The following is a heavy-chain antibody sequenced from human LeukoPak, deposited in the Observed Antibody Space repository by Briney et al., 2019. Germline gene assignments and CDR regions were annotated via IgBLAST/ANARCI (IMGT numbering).Heavy chain of an antibody. Sequence: GGSLRLSCAASGFTFSAYGMHWVRQAPGKGLEWVAIISYDGTNKYYADSVKGRFTVSRDNSKNTLYLQMNSLGAEDTAVYYCAKEITRPNRAVAGLNYWGQGTLVTVSS. V-gene: IGHV3-30*18. D-gene: IGHD6-19*01. J-gene: IGHJ4*02. CDR3: AKEITRPNRAVAGLNY. CDR1: GFTFSAYG. CDR2: ISYDGTNK.